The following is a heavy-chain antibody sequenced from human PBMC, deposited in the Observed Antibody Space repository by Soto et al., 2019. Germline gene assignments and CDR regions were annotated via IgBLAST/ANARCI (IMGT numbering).Heavy chain of an antibody. V-gene: IGHV3-30*18. CDR3: AKDQASGQGSFDS. J-gene: IGHJ4*02. Sequence: SCAASGFTFNIYGMHWVRQALDKGLEWVALISYDGSNQYYADSVKGRFTISRDNSKNTLFLQMNSLRADDTAVYYCAKDQASGQGSFDSWGQGTLVTVSS. CDR1: GFTFNIYG. CDR2: ISYDGSNQ.